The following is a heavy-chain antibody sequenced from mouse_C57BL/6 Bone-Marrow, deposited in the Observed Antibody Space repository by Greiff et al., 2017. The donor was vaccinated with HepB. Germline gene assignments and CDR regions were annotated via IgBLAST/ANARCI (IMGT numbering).Heavy chain of an antibody. CDR1: GYTFTSYW. CDR3: ASSPPFITTVGGFDY. D-gene: IGHD1-1*01. Sequence: QVQLQQSGAELVKPGASVKLSCKASGYTFTSYWMHWVKQRPGQGLEWIGMIHPNSGSTNYNEKFKSKATLTVDKSSSTAYMQLSSLTSEDSAVYYCASSPPFITTVGGFDYWGQGTTLTVSS. V-gene: IGHV1-64*01. CDR2: IHPNSGST. J-gene: IGHJ2*01.